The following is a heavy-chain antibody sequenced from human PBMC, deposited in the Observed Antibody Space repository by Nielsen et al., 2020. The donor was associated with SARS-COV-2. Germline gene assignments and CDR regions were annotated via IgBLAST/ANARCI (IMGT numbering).Heavy chain of an antibody. CDR1: GFTFDDYA. J-gene: IGHJ3*02. CDR3: AKDEAFDI. CDR2: ISWNSGSI. V-gene: IGHV3-9*01. Sequence: SLKISCAASGFTFDDYAMHWVRQVPGKGLEWVSGISWNSGSIGYADSVKGRFTISRDNAKNSLYLQMNSLRAEDTALYYCAKDEAFDIWGQGTMVTVSS.